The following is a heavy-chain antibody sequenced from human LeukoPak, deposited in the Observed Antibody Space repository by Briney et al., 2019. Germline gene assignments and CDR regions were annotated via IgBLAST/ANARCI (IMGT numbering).Heavy chain of an antibody. Sequence: SETLSLTCTVSGGSISSSSYYWGWIRQPPGKGLEWIGSIYYSGSTYYNPSLKSRVTISVDTSKNQFSLKLSSVTAADTAVYYCARALRYNWNDGGYFDYWGQGTLVTVSS. D-gene: IGHD1-1*01. V-gene: IGHV4-39*07. CDR1: GGSISSSSYY. CDR2: IYYSGST. CDR3: ARALRYNWNDGGYFDY. J-gene: IGHJ4*02.